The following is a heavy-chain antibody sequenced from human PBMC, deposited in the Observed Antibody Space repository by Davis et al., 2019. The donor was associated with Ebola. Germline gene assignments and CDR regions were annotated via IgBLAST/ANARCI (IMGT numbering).Heavy chain of an antibody. CDR1: AATLSTNT. D-gene: IGHD1-26*01. CDR2: IILILGIA. J-gene: IGHJ4*02. V-gene: IGHV1-69*04. Sequence: SVPAPSKASAATLSTNTISWVRPPPDQGLDWRGRIILILGIANYAQKFQGRVTITADKSTSTAYMELSSLRSEDTAVYYCARDVGAADYWGQGTLVTVSS. CDR3: ARDVGAADY.